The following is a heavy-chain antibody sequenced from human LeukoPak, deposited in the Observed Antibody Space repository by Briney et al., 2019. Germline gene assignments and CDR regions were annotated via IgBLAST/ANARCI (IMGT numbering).Heavy chain of an antibody. CDR1: GFTFSSYS. CDR2: ISSSSSYI. J-gene: IGHJ4*02. Sequence: GGSLRLSRAASGFTFSSYSMNWVRQAPGKGLEWVSSISSSSSYIYYADSVKGRFTISRDNAKNSLYLQMNSLRAEDTAVYYCASSIAVAGRDYWGQGTLVTVSS. V-gene: IGHV3-21*01. CDR3: ASSIAVAGRDY. D-gene: IGHD6-19*01.